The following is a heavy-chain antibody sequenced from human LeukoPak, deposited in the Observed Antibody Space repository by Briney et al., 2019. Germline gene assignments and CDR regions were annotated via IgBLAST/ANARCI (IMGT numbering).Heavy chain of an antibody. CDR2: ISGSGGST. D-gene: IGHD4-17*01. V-gene: IGHV3-23*01. J-gene: IGHJ4*02. CDR1: GFTFSSYA. Sequence: PGGSLRLSCAASGFTFSSYAMSWVRQAPGKRLEWVSAISGSGGSTYYADSVKGRFTISRDNSKNTLYLRMNSLRAEDTAVYYCAKSLARIITVTTFFFDYWGQGTLVTVSS. CDR3: AKSLARIITVTTFFFDY.